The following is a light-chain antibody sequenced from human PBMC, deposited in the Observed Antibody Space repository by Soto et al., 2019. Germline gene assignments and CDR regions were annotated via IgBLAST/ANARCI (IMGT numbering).Light chain of an antibody. CDR2: GAS. J-gene: IGKJ1*01. CDR1: QSVTSNY. Sequence: EIVLTQSPGTLSLSPGERGTLSCRTSQSVTSNYVAWYQQKPGQAPRLLIYGASTRPTGIPDRFSGSGSGTDFTLTISRLEPEDFAVYYCQQYGTSFWTFGQGTKVEIK. V-gene: IGKV3-20*01. CDR3: QQYGTSFWT.